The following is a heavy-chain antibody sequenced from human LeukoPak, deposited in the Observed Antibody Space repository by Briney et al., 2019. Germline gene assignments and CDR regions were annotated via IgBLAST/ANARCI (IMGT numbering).Heavy chain of an antibody. J-gene: IGHJ4*02. D-gene: IGHD3-22*01. CDR1: GYTFTSYG. V-gene: IGHV1-18*01. CDR2: ISAYNGNT. CDR3: ARINPAVSYMISSH. Sequence: ASVKVSCKASGYTFTSYGISWVRQAPGQGLEWMGWISAYNGNTNYAQKLQGRVTMTTDTSTSTAYMELRSLRSDDTAVYYCARINPAVSYMISSHWGQGTLVTVSS.